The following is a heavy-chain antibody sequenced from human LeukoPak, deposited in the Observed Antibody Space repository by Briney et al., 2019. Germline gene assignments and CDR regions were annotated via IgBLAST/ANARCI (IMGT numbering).Heavy chain of an antibody. J-gene: IGHJ4*02. CDR2: VSDSGAST. V-gene: IGHV3-23*01. CDR1: GFTFNKYA. Sequence: GGSLRLSCAASGFTFNKYAMSWVRQAPGKGLEWVSVVSDSGASTIYADSVKGRFTISRDNSKNTVYLEMNSLRAEDSGLYHCAKGYGGHCGDYCFSRVLDFWGQGTLVTVSS. D-gene: IGHD2-21*01. CDR3: AKGYGGHCGDYCFSRVLDF.